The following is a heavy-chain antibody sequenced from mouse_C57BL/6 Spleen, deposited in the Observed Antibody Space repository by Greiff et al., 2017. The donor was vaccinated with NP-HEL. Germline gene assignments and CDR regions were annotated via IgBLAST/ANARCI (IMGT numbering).Heavy chain of an antibody. D-gene: IGHD1-1*02. J-gene: IGHJ3*01. V-gene: IGHV1-55*01. CDR1: GYTFTSYW. Sequence: QVQLQQPGAELVKPGASVKMSCKASGYTFTSYWITWVKQRPGQGLEWIGDIYPGSGSTNYNEKFKSKATLTVDTSSSTAYMQLSSLTSEDSAVYYCARPGWRAGRGGFAYWGQGSLVTVSA. CDR2: IYPGSGST. CDR3: ARPGWRAGRGGFAY.